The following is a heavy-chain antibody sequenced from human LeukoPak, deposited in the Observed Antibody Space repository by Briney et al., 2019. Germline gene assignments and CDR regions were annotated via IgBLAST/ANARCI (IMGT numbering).Heavy chain of an antibody. D-gene: IGHD1-7*01. J-gene: IGHJ4*02. CDR2: INPNSGGT. V-gene: IGHV1-2*02. CDR1: VCTLTRYY. Sequence: AGVNVACKAAVCTLTRYYMHGVGQAPGQGREWMGWINPNSGGTNYVWKVQCRVSITRDTSIRTAYMELSRLRSDDTAVYFCARGSITGTLLWAQGTLVTVS. CDR3: ARGSITGTLL.